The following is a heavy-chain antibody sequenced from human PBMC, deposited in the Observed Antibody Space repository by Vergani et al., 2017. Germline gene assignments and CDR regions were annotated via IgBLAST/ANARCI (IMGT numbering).Heavy chain of an antibody. CDR3: ARGNTETNGHLYYYYYMDV. V-gene: IGHV4-34*01. J-gene: IGHJ6*03. D-gene: IGHD4-11*01. Sequence: QVQLQQWGGGLLKPSETLSLTCVVNGGSFTSYHWTWIRQSPGEGLEWVGDIDHTGRPDYNPSLKSRLTRSVDKSRNQFSLTLNSVTATDTAIYFCARGNTETNGHLYYYYYMDVWGQGTAVTVS. CDR2: IDHTGRP. CDR1: GGSFTSYH.